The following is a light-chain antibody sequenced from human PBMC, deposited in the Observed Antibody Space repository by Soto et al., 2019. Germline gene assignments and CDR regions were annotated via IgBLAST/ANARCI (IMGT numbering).Light chain of an antibody. CDR1: QNVNSN. J-gene: IGKJ1*01. CDR2: GAS. V-gene: IGKV3-15*01. CDR3: QQYDKWPRT. Sequence: EIVMTQSPATVSVSPGERATLSCRASQNVNSNLAWYQQKPGQAPRLLMYGASTRATGVPARFSGSGSGTEFTLTISNLQSEDFAVYHCQQYDKWPRTFGQGTKVDIK.